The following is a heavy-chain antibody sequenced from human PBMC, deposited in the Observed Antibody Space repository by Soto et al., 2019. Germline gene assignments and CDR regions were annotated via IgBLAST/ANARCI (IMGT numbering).Heavy chain of an antibody. J-gene: IGHJ3*02. Sequence: PGESLKISCKGSGYSFTSYWIGWVRQMPGKGLEWMGIIYPGDSDTRYSPSFQGQVTISADKSISTAYLQWSSLKASDTAVYYCASPHPYYDFWSGYYPDGSDIWGQGTMVTVSS. CDR3: ASPHPYYDFWSGYYPDGSDI. V-gene: IGHV5-51*01. D-gene: IGHD3-3*01. CDR2: IYPGDSDT. CDR1: GYSFTSYW.